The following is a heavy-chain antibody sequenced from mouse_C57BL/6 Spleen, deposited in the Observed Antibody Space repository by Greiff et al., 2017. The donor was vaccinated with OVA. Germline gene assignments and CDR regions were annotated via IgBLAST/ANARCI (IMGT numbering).Heavy chain of an antibody. CDR2: IEPENGDT. CDR3: SQYYGSSYYY. J-gene: IGHJ2*01. CDR1: GFNIKDDY. D-gene: IGHD1-1*01. V-gene: IGHV14-4*01. Sequence: VQLQQSGAELVRPGASVKLSCTASGFNIKDDYMHWVKQRPAQGLEWIGWIEPENGDTEYASKFQGKATITADTSSNTAYLQLSSLTSEDTAVYYCSQYYGSSYYYWGQGTTLTVSS.